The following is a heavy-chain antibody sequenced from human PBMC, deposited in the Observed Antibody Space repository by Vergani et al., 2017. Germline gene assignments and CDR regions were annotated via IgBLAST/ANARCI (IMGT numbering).Heavy chain of an antibody. D-gene: IGHD2-2*01. Sequence: QVQLVQSGAEVKKPGSSVKVSCKASGGTFSSYTISWVRQAPGQGLEWMGRIIPILGIANYAQEFQGRVTITADKSTSTAYLELSSLRSEDTAVYYCASFCSSTSCFYVAYWGQGTLVTVSS. CDR2: IIPILGIA. V-gene: IGHV1-69*02. J-gene: IGHJ4*02. CDR3: ASFCSSTSCFYVAY. CDR1: GGTFSSYT.